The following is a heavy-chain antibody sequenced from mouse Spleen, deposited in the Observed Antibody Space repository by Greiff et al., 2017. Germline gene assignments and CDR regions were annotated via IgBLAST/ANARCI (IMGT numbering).Heavy chain of an antibody. V-gene: IGHV7-3*02. Sequence: EVQGVESGGGLVQPGGSLRLSCATSGFTFTDYYMSWVRQPPGKALEWLGFIRNKANGYTTEYSASVKGRFTISRDNSQSILYLQMNTLRAEDSATYYCARAPSSTMITTRGILYAMDYWGQGTSVTVSS. CDR3: ARAPSSTMITTRGILYAMDY. D-gene: IGHD2-4*01. CDR2: IRNKANGYTT. CDR1: GFTFTDYY. J-gene: IGHJ4*01.